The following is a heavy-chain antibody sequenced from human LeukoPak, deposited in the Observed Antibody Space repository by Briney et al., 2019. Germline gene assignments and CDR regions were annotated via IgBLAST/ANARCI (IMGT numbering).Heavy chain of an antibody. J-gene: IGHJ4*02. Sequence: KSSETLSLTCTVSGGSISSYYWSWIRQPPGKGLEWIEYIYYSGSTNYNPSLKSRVTISVDTSKNQFSLKLSSVTAADTAVYYCARQDRGLMDYWGQGTLVTVSS. CDR1: GGSISSYY. CDR2: IYYSGST. D-gene: IGHD2-8*01. V-gene: IGHV4-59*08. CDR3: ARQDRGLMDY.